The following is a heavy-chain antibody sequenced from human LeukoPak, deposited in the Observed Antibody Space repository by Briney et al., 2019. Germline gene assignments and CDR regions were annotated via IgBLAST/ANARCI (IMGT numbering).Heavy chain of an antibody. V-gene: IGHV5-51*01. CDR2: IYPGDSDT. J-gene: IGHJ6*02. CDR1: GYRFTDYW. Sequence: GESLKISCKGSGYRFTDYWIGWVRQMPGKGLEWMGIIYPGDSDTRYSPSFQGQVAISADKSLNTAQLQWSSLKASDTAMYYCARGAAGTIPDYYYFGMDIWGQGTTVTVSS. D-gene: IGHD1-7*01. CDR3: ARGAAGTIPDYYYFGMDI.